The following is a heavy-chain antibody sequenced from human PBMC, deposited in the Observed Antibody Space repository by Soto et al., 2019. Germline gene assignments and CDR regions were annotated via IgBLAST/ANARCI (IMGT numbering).Heavy chain of an antibody. D-gene: IGHD6-19*01. Sequence: QVQLLQSGAEVKKPGSSVKVSCKASVDTFSSYAINWIRQAPGQGLEWMGGIIPLFGEGNYAQKFQGRVTITADESTNTVDMELSSLRSEDTAVYYSASPGIAVAGISLFDYWGQGTPVTVSS. V-gene: IGHV1-69*01. J-gene: IGHJ4*02. CDR1: VDTFSSYA. CDR2: IIPLFGEG. CDR3: ASPGIAVAGISLFDY.